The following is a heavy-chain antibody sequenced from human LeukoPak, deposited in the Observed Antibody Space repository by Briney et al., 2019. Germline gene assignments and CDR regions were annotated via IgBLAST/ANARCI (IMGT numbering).Heavy chain of an antibody. CDR1: NGSLSTYY. CDR2: IYYSGTT. J-gene: IGHJ6*02. D-gene: IGHD4-17*01. V-gene: IGHV4-59*01. Sequence: SETLSLTCTVSNGSLSTYYWSWLRQPPGKGLEWIGYIYYSGTTNYNPSLKSRVTISEDTSKNQFSLNLSSVTAADTAVYYCARDSEERSGASYGDYGRNYYYGMDVWGQGTTVTVSS. CDR3: ARDSEERSGASYGDYGRNYYYGMDV.